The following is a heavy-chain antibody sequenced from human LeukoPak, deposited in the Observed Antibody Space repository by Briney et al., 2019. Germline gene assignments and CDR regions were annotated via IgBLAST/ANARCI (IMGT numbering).Heavy chain of an antibody. CDR2: IYYSGST. CDR3: ATHRQQLVDY. V-gene: IGHV4-38-2*01. J-gene: IGHJ4*02. CDR1: GYSISSGYY. D-gene: IGHD6-13*01. Sequence: NPSETLALTCAVSGYSISSGYYWGWIRQPPGKGLEWIGSIYYSGSTYYNPSLKSRVTISIDTSKNQFSLKLSSVAAADTAVYYCATHRQQLVDYWGQGTLVTVSS.